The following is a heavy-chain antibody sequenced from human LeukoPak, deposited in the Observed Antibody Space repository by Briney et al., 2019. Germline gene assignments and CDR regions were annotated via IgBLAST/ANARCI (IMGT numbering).Heavy chain of an antibody. CDR3: AKYGGSGSYYPDY. D-gene: IGHD3-10*01. J-gene: IGHJ4*02. CDR2: ISSNSGDI. Sequence: GGSLRLSCAASEFSFSTYTMNWVRQAPGKGLEWISSISSNSGDIYYADSVKGRFTISRDNAKNSLFLQMNSLRVEDTAVYYCAKYGGSGSYYPDYWGQGTLVTVSS. V-gene: IGHV3-21*01. CDR1: EFSFSTYT.